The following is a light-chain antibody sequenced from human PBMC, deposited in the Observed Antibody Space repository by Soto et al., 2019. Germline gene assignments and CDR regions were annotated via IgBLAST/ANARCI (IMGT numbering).Light chain of an antibody. CDR1: QSVSSSY. V-gene: IGKV3-20*01. J-gene: IGKJ1*01. CDR3: HQDFNLPWT. CDR2: GAS. Sequence: EIVLTPSPGTLSLSPGERATLSCRASQSVSSSYLAWYQQKPGQAPRLLIYGASSRATGIPDRFSGSGSGTDFTLTISSLQPEDFAVYFCHQDFNLPWTFGQGTKVDIK.